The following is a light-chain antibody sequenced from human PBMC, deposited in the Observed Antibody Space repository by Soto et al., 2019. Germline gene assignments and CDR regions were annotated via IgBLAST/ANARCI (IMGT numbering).Light chain of an antibody. CDR2: GTS. Sequence: EIVLTQSPATLSLSPGERGTLSCRASESVTNYLAWYQQKPGQAPRLLIYGTSTRATGIPDRFSGSGSGTEFTLTISSLQPDDFATYYCQQYNSYSQTFGQGTKVDI. J-gene: IGKJ1*01. V-gene: IGKV3D-15*01. CDR3: QQYNSYSQT. CDR1: ESVTNY.